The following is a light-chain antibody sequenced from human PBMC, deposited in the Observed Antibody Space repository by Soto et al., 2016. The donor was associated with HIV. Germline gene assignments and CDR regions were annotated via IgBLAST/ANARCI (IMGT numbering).Light chain of an antibody. CDR3: QQYDILPVT. V-gene: IGKV1-33*01. J-gene: IGKJ5*01. CDR1: QDISRY. CDR2: DAS. Sequence: DIQMTQSPSSLSASVGDRVTITCQASQDISRYLNWYQQKPGQAPHVLISDASNLETGVPSRFNGSGSGTDFTFTISNLQPEDIATFYCQQYDILPVTFGQGTRLEIK.